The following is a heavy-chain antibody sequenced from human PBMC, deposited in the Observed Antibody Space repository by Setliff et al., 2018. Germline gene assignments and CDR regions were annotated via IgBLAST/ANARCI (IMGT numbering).Heavy chain of an antibody. CDR3: TRARDIAPTYYYYMDV. CDR2: INRDGSYT. V-gene: IGHV3-74*01. Sequence: PGGSLRLSCAASGFTFGSFYMTWVRQAPGKGLVWVSRINRDGSYTVYADSVEGRFTISNDNSKNSLYLHMNSLRAEDTAVYYCTRARDIAPTYYYYMDVWGKGTTVTVSS. CDR1: GFTFGSFY. D-gene: IGHD5-12*01. J-gene: IGHJ6*03.